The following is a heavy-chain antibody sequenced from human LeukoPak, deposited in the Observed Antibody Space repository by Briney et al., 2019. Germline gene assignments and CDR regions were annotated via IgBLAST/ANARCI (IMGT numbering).Heavy chain of an antibody. CDR2: ISGSGGST. D-gene: IGHD3-9*01. V-gene: IGHV3-23*01. CDR3: AKEYPEEYYDILTGYQPFDY. CDR1: GFTFSDHY. J-gene: IGHJ4*02. Sequence: GGPLRLSCAASGFTFSDHYMTWIRQAPGKGLEWVSAISGSGGSTYYADSVKGRFTISRDNSKNTLYLQMNSLRAEDTAVYYCAKEYPEEYYDILTGYQPFDYWGQGTLVTVSS.